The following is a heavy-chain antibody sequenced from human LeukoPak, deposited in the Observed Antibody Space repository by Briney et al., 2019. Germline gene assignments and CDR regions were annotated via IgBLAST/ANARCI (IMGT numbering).Heavy chain of an antibody. J-gene: IGHJ6*03. V-gene: IGHV1-8*01. CDR3: ARIGSGWTASYYMDV. Sequence: GASVKVSCKASGYTFTSYDINWVRQATGQGLEWMEWMNPNSGNTGYAQKFQGRVTMTRNTSISTAYMELSSLRSEDTAVYYCARIGSGWTASYYMDVWGKGTTVTISS. D-gene: IGHD6-19*01. CDR2: MNPNSGNT. CDR1: GYTFTSYD.